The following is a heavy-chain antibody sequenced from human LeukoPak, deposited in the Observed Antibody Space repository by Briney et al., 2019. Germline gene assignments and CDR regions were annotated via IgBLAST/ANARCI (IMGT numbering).Heavy chain of an antibody. CDR2: ISPDGGST. J-gene: IGHJ6*03. CDR3: ARDSCAGPPCSSTYYYMDV. D-gene: IGHD2-2*01. V-gene: IGHV3-23*01. CDR1: GFTFSNYA. Sequence: GGSLRLSCAGSGFTFSNYAMNWVRQAPGKGLEWVSAISPDGGSTYFADSVKGRFTISRDNSKNTVYFQMNSLRADDTAVYYCARDSCAGPPCSSTYYYMDVWGKGTTVTVSS.